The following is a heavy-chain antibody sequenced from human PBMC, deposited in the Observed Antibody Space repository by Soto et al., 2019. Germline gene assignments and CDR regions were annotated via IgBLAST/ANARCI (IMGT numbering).Heavy chain of an antibody. V-gene: IGHV4-59*01. CDR1: GGSISSYY. D-gene: IGHD6-6*01. Sequence: QVQLQASGPGLVKPSETLSLTCTISGGSISSYYWSWIRQPPGKGLEWIGYIYDSGSTNYNPSLRRRVTISLDTSKNQFSLKLTSVTAADTAVYYCAAPPRYWGQGTLVTVSS. CDR3: AAPPRY. J-gene: IGHJ4*02. CDR2: IYDSGST.